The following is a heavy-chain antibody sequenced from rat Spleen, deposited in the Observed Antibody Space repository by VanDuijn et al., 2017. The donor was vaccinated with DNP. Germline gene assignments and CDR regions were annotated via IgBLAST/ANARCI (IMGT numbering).Heavy chain of an antibody. CDR2: IIYDGSRT. J-gene: IGHJ4*01. V-gene: IGHV5S10*01. Sequence: EVQLVESGGGLVQPGRSLKLSCAASGFTFSDYNMAWVRQAPKKGLEWVATIIYDGSRTYYRDSVKGRFTISRDNAKSTLYLQMDSLRSEDTATYYCATSKGGYYAMDAWGQGTSVTVSS. D-gene: IGHD3-1*01. CDR1: GFTFSDYN. CDR3: ATSKGGYYAMDA.